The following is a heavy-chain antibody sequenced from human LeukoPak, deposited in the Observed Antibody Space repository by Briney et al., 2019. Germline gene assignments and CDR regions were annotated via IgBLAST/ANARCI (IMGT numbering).Heavy chain of an antibody. D-gene: IGHD4-23*01. J-gene: IGHJ4*02. Sequence: ASVKVSCKASGYTFTRYGISWVRQAPGQGLEWMGWISAYNGNTNYAQKLQGRVTMTTDTSTSTAYMELRSLRSDDTAVYYCARPESYGGNSELDYWGQGTLVTVSS. CDR2: ISAYNGNT. V-gene: IGHV1-18*01. CDR1: GYTFTRYG. CDR3: ARPESYGGNSELDY.